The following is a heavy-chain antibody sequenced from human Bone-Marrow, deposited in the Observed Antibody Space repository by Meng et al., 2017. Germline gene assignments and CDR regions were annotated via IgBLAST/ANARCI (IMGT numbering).Heavy chain of an antibody. CDR2: ISYDGSNK. CDR3: AREEGSWYPWYFDL. Sequence: GGSLRLSCAASGFTFSSYAMHWVRQAPGKGLEWVAVISYDGSNKYYADSVKGRFTISRDNSKNTLYLQMNSLRAEDTAVYYCAREEGSWYPWYFDLWGRGTLVTVSS. V-gene: IGHV3-30*07. D-gene: IGHD6-13*01. CDR1: GFTFSSYA. J-gene: IGHJ2*01.